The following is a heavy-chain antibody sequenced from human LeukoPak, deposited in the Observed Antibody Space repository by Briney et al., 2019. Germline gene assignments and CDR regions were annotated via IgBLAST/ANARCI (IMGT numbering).Heavy chain of an antibody. Sequence: GGSLRLSCAASGFTFSTNAMGWARQAPGKGLEWVSAISGSGGTTYYADSVKGRFAISRDNSKSTLYLLMNSLRAEDTAVYYCVAYDPLDFWGQGTRVTVSS. V-gene: IGHV3-23*01. J-gene: IGHJ4*02. D-gene: IGHD3-16*01. CDR1: GFTFSTNA. CDR2: ISGSGGTT. CDR3: VAYDPLDF.